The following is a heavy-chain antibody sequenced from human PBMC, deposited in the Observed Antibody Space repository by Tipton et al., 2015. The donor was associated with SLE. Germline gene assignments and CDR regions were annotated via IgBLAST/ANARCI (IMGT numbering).Heavy chain of an antibody. CDR1: GGSFSGYY. V-gene: IGHV4-34*01. D-gene: IGHD5/OR15-5a*01. J-gene: IGHJ2*01. CDR3: ARGPLLDL. CDR2: IHHSGST. Sequence: TLSLTCAVYGGSFSGYYWSWIRQPPGKGLEWIGEIHHSGSTNYNPSLKSRVSISVDTSKNQFSLKLSSATAADTAVYYCARGPLLDLWGRGTLVTVSS.